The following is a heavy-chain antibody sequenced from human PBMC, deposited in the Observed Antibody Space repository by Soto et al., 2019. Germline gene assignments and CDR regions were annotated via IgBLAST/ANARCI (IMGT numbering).Heavy chain of an antibody. Sequence: EVQLVESGGGLVQTGGSLRLSCAASGFTFSAYWMSWVRQAPGKGLEWVANIKQAGSEKYYVDSVNGRFIISSDDAKNSLFLQVNSLRVEDTAVYYCAREKRANGYFDYWGQGTLGTVSS. CDR1: GFTFSAYW. J-gene: IGHJ4*02. CDR2: IKQAGSEK. CDR3: AREKRANGYFDY. V-gene: IGHV3-7*01.